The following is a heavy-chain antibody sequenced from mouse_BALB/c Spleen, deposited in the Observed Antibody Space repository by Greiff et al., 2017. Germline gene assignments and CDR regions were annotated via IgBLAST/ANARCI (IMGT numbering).Heavy chain of an antibody. CDR1: GYTFTSYW. Sequence: VQRVESGAELARPGASVKLSCKASGYTFTSYWMQWVKQRPGQGLEWIGAIYPGDGDTRYTQKFKGKATLTADKSSSTAYMQLSSLASEDSAVYYCARYDYWGQGTTLTVSS. CDR2: IYPGDGDT. CDR3: ARYDY. J-gene: IGHJ2*01. V-gene: IGHV1-87*01.